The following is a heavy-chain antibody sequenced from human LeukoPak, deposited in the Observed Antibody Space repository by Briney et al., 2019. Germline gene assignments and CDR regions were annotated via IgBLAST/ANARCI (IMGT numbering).Heavy chain of an antibody. D-gene: IGHD5/OR15-5a*01. CDR3: ASDAMACDVYPPDF. CDR1: GVSIGSDL. Sequence: SETLSLPFTLSGVSIGSDLWSWIRQPPGKGLEWIGYIYYSGSTNYNPSLKSRVTISVDTSKNQLSLKLSSVTAADTAVYYCASDAMACDVYPPDFWGQGTTVTVSS. CDR2: IYYSGST. J-gene: IGHJ6*02. V-gene: IGHV4-59*01.